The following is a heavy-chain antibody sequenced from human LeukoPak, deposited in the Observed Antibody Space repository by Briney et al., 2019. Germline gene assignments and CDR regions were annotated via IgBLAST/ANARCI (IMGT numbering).Heavy chain of an antibody. J-gene: IGHJ4*02. CDR2: IRYDGNNK. D-gene: IGHD1-14*01. CDR1: GFTFSNYG. V-gene: IGHV3-30*02. CDR3: VKDNPLDY. Sequence: GGSLRLSCGASGFTFSNYGMLWVCQAPGKGLDWVAFIRYDGNNKLYADSVKGRFTISRDNSKNTLYLHINSLRAEDTAVYYCVKDNPLDYWGQGTLVIVSS.